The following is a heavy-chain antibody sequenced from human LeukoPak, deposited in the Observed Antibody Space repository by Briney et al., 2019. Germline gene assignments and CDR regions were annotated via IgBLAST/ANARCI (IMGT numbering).Heavy chain of an antibody. D-gene: IGHD6-13*01. CDR1: GFTFSSYA. V-gene: IGHV3-23*01. CDR2: ISGCCGST. J-gene: IGHJ4*02. Sequence: GGSLRLSCAAFGFTFSSYAMSWVRQAPGKGLEWVSAISGCCGSTYYADSVKGRFTIARDNSNNTLYLQMNSLRVEDTAVYYWAYSSSWYIGSWYYFDYWGQGTLVTVSS. CDR3: AYSSSWYIGSWYYFDY.